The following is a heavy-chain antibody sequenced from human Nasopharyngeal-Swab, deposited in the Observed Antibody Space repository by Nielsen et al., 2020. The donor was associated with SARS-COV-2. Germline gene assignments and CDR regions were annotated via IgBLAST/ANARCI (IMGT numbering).Heavy chain of an antibody. CDR2: ISYDGSNK. D-gene: IGHD1-26*01. CDR3: ARGRGGSYFSYFEY. CDR1: GFTFSSYA. J-gene: IGHJ4*02. Sequence: GGSLRLSCAASGFTFSSYAMHWIRQAPGRGLEWVAVISYDGSNKYYADSVKGRFTISRDNSKNTLYLQMNRLRGEDTAVYYCARGRGGSYFSYFEYWGQGTLVTVSS. V-gene: IGHV3-30-3*01.